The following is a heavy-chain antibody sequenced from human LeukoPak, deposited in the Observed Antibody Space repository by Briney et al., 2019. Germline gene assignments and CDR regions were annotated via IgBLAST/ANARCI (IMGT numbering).Heavy chain of an antibody. CDR1: GGTFSSYA. D-gene: IGHD3-10*01. CDR2: IIPIFGTA. J-gene: IGHJ6*03. V-gene: IGHV1-69*05. CDR3: AKNYGSGSYPTYYYYYMDV. Sequence: SVKVSCKAAGGTFSSYAISWVRQAPGQGLEWMGRIIPIFGTANYAQKFQGRVTITTDESTSTAYMELSSLRSEDTAVYYCAKNYGSGSYPTYYYYYMDVWGKGTTVTVSS.